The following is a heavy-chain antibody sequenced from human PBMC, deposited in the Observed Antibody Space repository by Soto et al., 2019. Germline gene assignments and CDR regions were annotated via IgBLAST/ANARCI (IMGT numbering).Heavy chain of an antibody. V-gene: IGHV1-18*01. CDR2: ISAYNGNT. Sequence: ASVKVSCKASGYTFTSYGISWVRQAPGQKIEWMGWISAYNGNTNYAQKLQGRVTMTTDTSTSTAYMELRSPRSDDTAVYYRAREGYYYDSSGYDNFEYWGQGTLVTVSS. J-gene: IGHJ4*02. CDR3: AREGYYYDSSGYDNFEY. CDR1: GYTFTSYG. D-gene: IGHD3-22*01.